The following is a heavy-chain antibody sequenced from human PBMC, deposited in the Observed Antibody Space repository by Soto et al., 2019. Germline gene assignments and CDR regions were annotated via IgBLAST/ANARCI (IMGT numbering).Heavy chain of an antibody. CDR1: GFSLSTRGVA. Sequence: QITLKESGPTLVKPTQTLTLTCTFSGFSLSTRGVAVGWFRQPPGKALEWLALIYWDEDKWYSPSLKSRLTITDDTSKNQVVLTMTIMDPVDTATYYCAHRPRGYAYYFDYWGQGTLVTVSS. D-gene: IGHD5-12*01. V-gene: IGHV2-5*02. CDR2: IYWDEDK. J-gene: IGHJ4*02. CDR3: AHRPRGYAYYFDY.